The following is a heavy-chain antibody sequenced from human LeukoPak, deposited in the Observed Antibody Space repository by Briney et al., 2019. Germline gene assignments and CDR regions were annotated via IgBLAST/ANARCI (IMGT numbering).Heavy chain of an antibody. CDR1: GFTFSTYW. Sequence: SGGSLRLSCAASGFTFSTYWMTWVRQAPGKGLEWVANMKGDGSEIHYVDSVKGRFTISRDNAKNSLYLQMNSLRAEDTAVYYCARPAYTAAYDLWGQGTMVTVSS. CDR2: MKGDGSEI. V-gene: IGHV3-7*01. J-gene: IGHJ3*01. CDR3: ARPAYTAAYDL. D-gene: IGHD3-16*01.